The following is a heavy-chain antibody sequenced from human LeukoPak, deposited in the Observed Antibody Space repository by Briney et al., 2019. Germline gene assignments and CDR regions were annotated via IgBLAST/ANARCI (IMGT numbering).Heavy chain of an antibody. V-gene: IGHV3-23*01. Sequence: GGSLRLSCEASGFTFSSHGMHWVRQAPGKGLEWVSSISASGGSTYYADSVRGRFTISRDNSKNTLYLQLNSLRAEDTAVYYCAKGLHGYDFDYWGQGALVTVSS. CDR2: ISASGGST. CDR1: GFTFSSHG. D-gene: IGHD5-12*01. CDR3: AKGLHGYDFDY. J-gene: IGHJ4*02.